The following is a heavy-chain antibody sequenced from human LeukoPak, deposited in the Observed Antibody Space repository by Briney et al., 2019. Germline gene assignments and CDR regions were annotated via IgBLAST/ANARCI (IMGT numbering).Heavy chain of an antibody. D-gene: IGHD4-17*01. CDR1: GGSFSGYY. CDR3: ARGSSAGDYGDYYVTEDAFDI. Sequence: PSETLSLICAVYGGSFSGYYWSWIRQPPGKGLEWIGEINHSGSTNYNPSLKSRVTISVDTSKNQFSLKLSSVTAADTAVYYCARGSSAGDYGDYYVTEDAFDIWGQGTMVTVSS. J-gene: IGHJ3*02. CDR2: INHSGST. V-gene: IGHV4-34*01.